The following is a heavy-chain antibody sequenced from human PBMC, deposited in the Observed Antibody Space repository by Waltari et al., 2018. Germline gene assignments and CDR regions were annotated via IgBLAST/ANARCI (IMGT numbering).Heavy chain of an antibody. D-gene: IGHD7-27*01. CDR1: AKIPPTYY. CDR2: INPDTGGA. V-gene: IGHV1-2*02. CDR3: ATKLGRGNWLDP. Sequence: QVQLVQSGAELKKPGASVNVSCNISAKIPPTYYLKWVRQAPGQGLEWLGWINPDTGGAFYARKFRGRITMTSDTSINTVYLHLSGLRYDDTAVYFCATKLGRGNWLDPWGQGSLVTVSS. J-gene: IGHJ5*02.